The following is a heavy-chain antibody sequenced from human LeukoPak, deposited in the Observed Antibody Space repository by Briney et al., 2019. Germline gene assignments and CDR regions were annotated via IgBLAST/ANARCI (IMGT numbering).Heavy chain of an antibody. CDR2: ISAYNGKT. D-gene: IGHD3-22*01. J-gene: IGHJ3*02. CDR3: ARDSYYDSTYHDAFDI. V-gene: IGHV1-18*01. Sequence: ASVKVSCKASGYTFTSYGISWVRQAPGQGLEWMGWISAYNGKTNYAQKLQGRVTMATDTSTSTAYMELRSLRSDDTAVYYCARDSYYDSTYHDAFDIWGQGTMVTVSS. CDR1: GYTFTSYG.